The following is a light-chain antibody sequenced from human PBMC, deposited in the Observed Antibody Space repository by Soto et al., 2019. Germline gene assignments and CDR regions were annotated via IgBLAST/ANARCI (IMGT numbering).Light chain of an antibody. CDR3: QTWGTGIVI. Sequence: QLVLTQSPSASASLGASVKLTCTLSSGHSSDAIAWHQQQPEKGPRFLMNLNSDGSHTKGDGIPDRFSGSSSGAERYLTISSLLSEDEADYYCQTWGTGIVILGGGTKLTVL. CDR1: SGHSSDA. J-gene: IGLJ2*01. V-gene: IGLV4-69*01. CDR2: LNSDGSH.